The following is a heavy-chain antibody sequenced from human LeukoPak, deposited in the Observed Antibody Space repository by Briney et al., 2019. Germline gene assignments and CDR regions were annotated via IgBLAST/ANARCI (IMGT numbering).Heavy chain of an antibody. CDR1: GFTVSTIY. CDR2: IYSGGNT. V-gene: IGHV3-66*01. J-gene: IGHJ4*02. CDR3: ARDTGGGYSCYDC. D-gene: IGHD5-18*01. Sequence: GGSLRLSCAASGFTVSTIYMTWVRQAPGKGLEWVSIIYSGGNTYYADSVKGRFTISRDNSKNTLYLQMNSLRVEDTAVYYCARDTGGGYSCYDCWGQGTLVTVSS.